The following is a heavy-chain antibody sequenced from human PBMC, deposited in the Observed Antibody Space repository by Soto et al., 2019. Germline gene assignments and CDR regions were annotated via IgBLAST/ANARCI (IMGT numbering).Heavy chain of an antibody. CDR2: IKQDGSEK. Sequence: GGSLRLSCAASGFTFSSSWMNWVRQAPGKGLEWVADIKQDGSEKYYVDFLKGRFTISRDNAKNSLYLQMNSLRAEDTAVYYCARGDYFDRRFDSWGQGTLVTVSS. V-gene: IGHV3-7*03. CDR3: ARGDYFDRRFDS. D-gene: IGHD3-22*01. CDR1: GFTFSSSW. J-gene: IGHJ4*02.